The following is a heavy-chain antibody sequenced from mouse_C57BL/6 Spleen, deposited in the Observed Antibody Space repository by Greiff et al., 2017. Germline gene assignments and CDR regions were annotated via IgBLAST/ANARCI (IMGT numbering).Heavy chain of an antibody. D-gene: IGHD2-13*01. Sequence: EVQLKESGPGLVKPSQSLSLTCSVTGYSITSGYYWNWIRQFPGNKLEWMGYISYDGSNNYNPSLKNRISITRDTSKNQFFLKLNSVTTEDTATYYCARDGDYGWYFDVWGTGTTVTVSS. J-gene: IGHJ1*03. CDR2: ISYDGSN. V-gene: IGHV3-6*01. CDR3: ARDGDYGWYFDV. CDR1: GYSITSGYY.